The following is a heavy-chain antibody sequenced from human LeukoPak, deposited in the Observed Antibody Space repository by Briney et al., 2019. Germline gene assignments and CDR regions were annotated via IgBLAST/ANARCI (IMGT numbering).Heavy chain of an antibody. CDR2: MYHSGST. J-gene: IGHJ3*02. V-gene: IGHV4-59*01. Sequence: ASETLSLTCTVYGGSISGYYWSWIRQPPGKGLQWIGYMYHSGSTTYNPSLKSRVTMSLDTSKNQFSLKLSSMTAADTAVYYCATDGLHRNAFDIWGQGTMVTVSS. CDR1: GGSISGYY. D-gene: IGHD4-11*01. CDR3: ATDGLHRNAFDI.